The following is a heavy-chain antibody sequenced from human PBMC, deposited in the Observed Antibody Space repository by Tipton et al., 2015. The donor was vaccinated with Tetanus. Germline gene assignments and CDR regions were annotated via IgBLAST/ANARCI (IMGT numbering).Heavy chain of an antibody. J-gene: IGHJ4*02. Sequence: SLRLSCAASGFDFRNYDMHWVRQAPGKGLEWVSLIGFRGNTHYADPVKGRFTISRDNSRNSLYLQMSSLRDDDTAMYYCVRDDSGRGLDYWGKGTLVTVSS. CDR1: GFDFRNYD. CDR2: IGFRGNT. V-gene: IGHV3-13*01. D-gene: IGHD3-10*01. CDR3: VRDDSGRGLDY.